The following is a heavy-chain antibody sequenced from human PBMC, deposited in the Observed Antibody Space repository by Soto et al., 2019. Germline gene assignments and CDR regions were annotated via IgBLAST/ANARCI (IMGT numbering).Heavy chain of an antibody. V-gene: IGHV1-69*02. CDR3: ARGDVTPFDY. CDR1: GGTFSSYT. J-gene: IGHJ4*02. Sequence: QVQLVQSGAEVKKPGSSVKVSCKASGGTFSSYTISWVRQAPGQGLEWMGRIIPILGIANYAPKIQGRVTLTADKSTSPAYMELSSLRSEDTAVYYCARGDVTPFDYWGQGTLVTVSS. CDR2: IIPILGIA. D-gene: IGHD4-4*01.